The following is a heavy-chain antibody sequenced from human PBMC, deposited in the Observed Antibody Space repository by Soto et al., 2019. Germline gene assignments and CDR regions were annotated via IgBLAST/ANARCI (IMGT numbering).Heavy chain of an antibody. D-gene: IGHD2-15*01. CDR2: INHSGST. Sequence: SETLSLTCAVYGGSFSGYYWSWIRQPPGKGLEWIGEINHSGSTNYNPSLKSRVTISVDTSKNQFSLKLSSVTAADTAVYYCARGFVGGLDYWGQGTLVTVSS. V-gene: IGHV4-34*01. J-gene: IGHJ4*02. CDR1: GGSFSGYY. CDR3: ARGFVGGLDY.